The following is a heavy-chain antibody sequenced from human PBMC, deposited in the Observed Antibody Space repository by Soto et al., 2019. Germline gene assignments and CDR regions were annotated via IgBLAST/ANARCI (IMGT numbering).Heavy chain of an antibody. V-gene: IGHV3-9*01. CDR1: GFTFDDYA. J-gene: IGHJ4*02. CDR3: AKDKDSAAGRGYFDY. CDR2: ISWNSGGI. D-gene: IGHD6-13*01. Sequence: EVPLVESGGGLVQPGRSLRLSCAATGFTFDDYAMHWVRQAPGKGLEWVAGISWNSGGIGYADSVKGRFTISRDNAKNSLYLQMNSLATEDTALYYCAKDKDSAAGRGYFDYRGQGTLVTVSS.